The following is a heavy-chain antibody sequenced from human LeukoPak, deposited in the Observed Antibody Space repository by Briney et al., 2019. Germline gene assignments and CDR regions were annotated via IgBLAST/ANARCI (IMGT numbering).Heavy chain of an antibody. V-gene: IGHV5-51*01. CDR3: ARGERAQNFDY. D-gene: IGHD1-26*01. CDR2: IYPGDSDT. J-gene: IGHJ4*02. Sequence: GESLQISCKGSGYRFTSYWIGWVRQMPGKGLEWMGIIYPGDSDTRYNPSFQGQVTISADKSISTAYLQWSSLKASDTAMYYCARGERAQNFDYWAQGTLVTVSS. CDR1: GYRFTSYW.